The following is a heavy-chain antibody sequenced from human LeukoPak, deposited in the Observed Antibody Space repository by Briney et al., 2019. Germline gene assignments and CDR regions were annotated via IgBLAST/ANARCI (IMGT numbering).Heavy chain of an antibody. CDR3: AKDAYASGSYEDY. V-gene: IGHV3-23*01. CDR1: GFTFSSYA. D-gene: IGHD3-10*01. J-gene: IGHJ4*02. Sequence: PGGSLRLSCAASGFTFSSYAMSWARQAPGKGVEWVPGITTSAGSTYYADSVKGRFTISRDNSKNTLYLQMNSLRAEDTALYYCAKDAYASGSYEDYWGQGTLVTVSS. CDR2: ITTSAGST.